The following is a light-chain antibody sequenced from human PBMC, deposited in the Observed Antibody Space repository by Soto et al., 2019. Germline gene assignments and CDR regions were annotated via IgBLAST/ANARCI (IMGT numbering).Light chain of an antibody. CDR1: QDITNY. CDR2: DAS. CDR3: QQYDDLPP. V-gene: IGKV1-33*01. Sequence: DIQMTQTPSSLSASVGGRVTITCQASQDITNYLNWYQQRPGKAPKLLIYDASNLETGVPSRFSGSGSGTDFTFTISSLQPEDITTFYCQQYDDLPPFGQGTRLEIK. J-gene: IGKJ5*01.